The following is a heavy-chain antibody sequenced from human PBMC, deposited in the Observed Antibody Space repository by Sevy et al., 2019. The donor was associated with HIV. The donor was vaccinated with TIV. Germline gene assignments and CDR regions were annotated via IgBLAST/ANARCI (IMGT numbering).Heavy chain of an antibody. CDR3: TTHAGIAAAGRVFDY. CDR1: GFTFSDHY. CDR2: IRNEADSYTT. D-gene: IGHD6-13*01. J-gene: IGHJ4*02. Sequence: GGSLRLSCAASGFTFSDHYMEWVRQAPGKGLEWVDRIRNEADSYTTEYAASVKGRFTISRDDSENSLYLLMNSLKTEDTAVYYCTTHAGIAAAGRVFDYWGQGTLVTVSS. V-gene: IGHV3-72*01.